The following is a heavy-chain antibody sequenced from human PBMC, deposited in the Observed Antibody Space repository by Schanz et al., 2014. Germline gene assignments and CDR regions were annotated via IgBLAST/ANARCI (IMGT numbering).Heavy chain of an antibody. Sequence: EVQLVESGGGLVQPGGSLRLSCAASGFTFSDYYMSWIRQAPGKGLEWVSRIKSDGSSTSYADSVKGRFTISRDNAKNTLYLQMNRLRAEDTAVYYCARPALWFGDNCFDPWGQGTLVTVSS. CDR3: ARPALWFGDNCFDP. CDR1: GFTFSDYY. D-gene: IGHD3-10*01. J-gene: IGHJ5*02. CDR2: IKSDGSST. V-gene: IGHV3-74*02.